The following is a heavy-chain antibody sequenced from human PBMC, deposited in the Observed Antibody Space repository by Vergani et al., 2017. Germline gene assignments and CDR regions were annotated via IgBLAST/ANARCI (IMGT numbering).Heavy chain of an antibody. CDR2: ISYDGSNK. J-gene: IGHJ6*02. Sequence: VQLVESGGGLVKPGGSLRLSCAASGFTFSSYGMHWVRQAPGKGLEWVAVISYDGSNKYYADSVKGRFTISRDNSKNTLYLQMNSLRAEDTAVYYCAKRGYCSGGSCSYYYGMDVWGQGTTVTVSS. D-gene: IGHD2-15*01. V-gene: IGHV3-30*18. CDR1: GFTFSSYG. CDR3: AKRGYCSGGSCSYYYGMDV.